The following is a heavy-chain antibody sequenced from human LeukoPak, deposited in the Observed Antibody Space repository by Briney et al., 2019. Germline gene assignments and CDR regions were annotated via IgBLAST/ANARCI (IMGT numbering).Heavy chain of an antibody. V-gene: IGHV4-39*01. CDR3: ARQYGSGSNIPYYFDY. CDR2: IYYSGST. Sequence: PSETLSLTCTVSGGSISSSSYYWGWIRQPPGKGLEWIGSIYYSGSTYYNPSLKSRVTISVDTSKNQFSLKLSSVTAADTAVYYCARQYGSGSNIPYYFDYWGQGTLVTVSS. CDR1: GGSISSSSYY. D-gene: IGHD3-10*01. J-gene: IGHJ4*02.